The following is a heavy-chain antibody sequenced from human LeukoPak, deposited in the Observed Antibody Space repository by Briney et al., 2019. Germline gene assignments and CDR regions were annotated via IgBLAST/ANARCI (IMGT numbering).Heavy chain of an antibody. CDR3: AHRRSGYNWNHGDFDY. J-gene: IGHJ4*02. Sequence: ESGPTLVKPTQALALTCTFSGFSLTTTGVGVGWIRQSPGKALAWLAINYCDDDKRYNPSLKNRLTIKKDASRNQVVLTLTNVDPVDTGTYYCAHRRSGYNWNHGDFDYWGQGTLVTVSS. V-gene: IGHV2-5*02. CDR1: GFSLTTTGVG. CDR2: NYCDDDK. D-gene: IGHD1-14*01.